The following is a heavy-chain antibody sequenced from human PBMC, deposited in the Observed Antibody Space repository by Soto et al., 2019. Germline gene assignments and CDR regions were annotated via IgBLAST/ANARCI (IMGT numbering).Heavy chain of an antibody. CDR2: IYYSGST. J-gene: IGHJ4*02. D-gene: IGHD3-10*01. CDR3: ARPRNGFTMVRGVIWGYFDY. V-gene: IGHV4-39*01. CDR1: GGSISSSSYY. Sequence: SETLSLTCTVSGGSISSSSYYWGWIRQPPGKGLEWIGSIYYSGSTYYNPSLKSRVTISVDTSKNQFSLKLSSVTAADTAVYYCARPRNGFTMVRGVIWGYFDYWGQGTLVTVS.